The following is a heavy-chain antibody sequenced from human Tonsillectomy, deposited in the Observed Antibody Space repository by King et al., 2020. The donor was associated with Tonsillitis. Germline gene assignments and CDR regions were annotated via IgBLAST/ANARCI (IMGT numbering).Heavy chain of an antibody. Sequence: VQLVESGGGLVQPGGSLRLSCAASGFIFSTSWMSWVRQAPGKGREWVANINQDGSVIFYVDSVKGRFTISRDNAKNSLYLQMNSLRVDDTAVYYCARDGVPAAADYWGQGTLVIVSS. CDR1: GFIFSTSW. CDR3: ARDGVPAAADY. CDR2: INQDGSVI. V-gene: IGHV3-7*03. D-gene: IGHD2-2*01. J-gene: IGHJ4*02.